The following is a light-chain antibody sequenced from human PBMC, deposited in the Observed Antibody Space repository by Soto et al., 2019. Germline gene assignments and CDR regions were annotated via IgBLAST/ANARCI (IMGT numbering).Light chain of an antibody. V-gene: IGLV1-51*01. CDR2: DNN. CDR3: GTWDSTLSAGV. J-gene: IGLJ3*02. Sequence: QAVVTQPPSVSAAPGQKVTISCSGSSSNIGSNYVSWYQQFPGAAPKLLIFDNNQRPSGIPDRFSGSKSGTSVTLDITGLQTGDEADYYCGTWDSTLSAGVFGGGTKVTVL. CDR1: SSNIGSNY.